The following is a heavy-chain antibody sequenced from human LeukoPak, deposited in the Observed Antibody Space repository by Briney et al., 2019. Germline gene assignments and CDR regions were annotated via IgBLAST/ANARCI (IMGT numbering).Heavy chain of an antibody. V-gene: IGHV1-24*01. CDR2: FDPEDGET. J-gene: IGHJ4*02. CDR1: GYTLTELS. D-gene: IGHD2-2*01. Sequence: ASVKASCKVSGYTLTELSMHWVRQAPGKGLEWMGGFDPEDGETIYAQKFQGRVTMTEDTSTDTAYMELSSLRSEDTAVYYCATNYASRTALEYWGQGTLVTVSS. CDR3: ATNYASRTALEY.